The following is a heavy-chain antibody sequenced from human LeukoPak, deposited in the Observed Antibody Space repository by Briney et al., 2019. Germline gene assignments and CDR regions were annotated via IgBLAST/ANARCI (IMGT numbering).Heavy chain of an antibody. CDR1: GFTFSSYA. J-gene: IGHJ4*02. D-gene: IGHD4-17*01. CDR3: ARGDYGDYRDGLDYFDY. Sequence: PGGSLRLSCTASGFTFSSYAMHWVRQAPGKGLEWVAVISYDGSNKYYADSVKGRFTISRDNSKNTLYLQMNSLRAEDTAVYYCARGDYGDYRDGLDYFDYWGQGTLVTVSS. V-gene: IGHV3-30*04. CDR2: ISYDGSNK.